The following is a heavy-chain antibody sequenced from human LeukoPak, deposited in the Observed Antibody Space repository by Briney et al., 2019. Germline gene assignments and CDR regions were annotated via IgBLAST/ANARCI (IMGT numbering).Heavy chain of an antibody. CDR2: ISAYNGNT. CDR3: ARDPKSRSFKSTRYFDL. V-gene: IGHV1-18*01. Sequence: ASVKVSCKASGYTFTSYGISWVRQAPGQGLEWMGWISAYNGNTNYAQKLQGRVTMTTDTSTSTAYMELRSLRSDDTAVYYRARDPKSRSFKSTRYFDLWGRGTLVTVSS. J-gene: IGHJ2*01. CDR1: GYTFTSYG. D-gene: IGHD1-26*01.